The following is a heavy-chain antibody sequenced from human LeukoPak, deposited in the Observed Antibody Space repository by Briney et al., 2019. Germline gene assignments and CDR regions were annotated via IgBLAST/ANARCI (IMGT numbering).Heavy chain of an antibody. V-gene: IGHV4-61*01. CDR2: VYYSGST. CDR1: GGSIRSDNYY. CDR3: ARREGYNFDY. Sequence: SQTLSLTCTVSGGSIRSDNYYWSWIRQPPGKGLEWIGYVYYSGSTNYNPSLNSRVSISVDTSKNQLSLKLSSVTAADTAVYYCARREGYNFDYWGQGTLVTVSS. J-gene: IGHJ4*02. D-gene: IGHD5-24*01.